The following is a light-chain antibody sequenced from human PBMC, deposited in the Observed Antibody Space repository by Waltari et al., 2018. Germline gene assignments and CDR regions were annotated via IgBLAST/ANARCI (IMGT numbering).Light chain of an antibody. J-gene: IGLJ1*01. V-gene: IGLV2-14*03. Sequence: QSALTQPASVSGSPGQSITLSCTGTSSDLVSYNYVSWYQQYPGEAPKLIIYDVTSRPSGVSSRFSGSKSGHTAFLTISGLQAEDEADFFCSSYTTSWTYVFGTGTTVNVL. CDR3: SSYTTSWTYV. CDR1: SSDLVSYNY. CDR2: DVT.